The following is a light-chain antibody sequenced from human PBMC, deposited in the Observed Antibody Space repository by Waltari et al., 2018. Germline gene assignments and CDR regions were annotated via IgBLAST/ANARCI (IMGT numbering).Light chain of an antibody. Sequence: EIVLTQSPGTLSLSPGDRATLSCRASQSVSRTLAWYQQKPGQAPRLLIYDASSRATGIPDRFSGSGSGTDFSLTISRLEPEDFAVYYCQKYGTLPATFGQGTKAEIK. CDR1: QSVSRT. J-gene: IGKJ1*01. CDR3: QKYGTLPAT. CDR2: DAS. V-gene: IGKV3-20*01.